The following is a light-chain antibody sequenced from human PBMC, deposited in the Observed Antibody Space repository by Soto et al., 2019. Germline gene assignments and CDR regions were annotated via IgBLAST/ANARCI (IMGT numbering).Light chain of an antibody. Sequence: MELTQAPDSLAVSLSERATITCKSSQSVLYNSTNKSYLAWYQQRLGQSPKLLIYWASTRESGVPDRFSGSGSGTDFTLTISSLQAEDVALYYCPQYYYTPLTSCGGTNEDI. CDR1: QSVLYNSTNKSY. V-gene: IGKV4-1*01. J-gene: IGKJ4*01. CDR3: PQYYYTPLT. CDR2: WAS.